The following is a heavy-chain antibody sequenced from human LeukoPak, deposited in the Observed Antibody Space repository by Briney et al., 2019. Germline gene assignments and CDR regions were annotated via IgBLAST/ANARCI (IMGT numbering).Heavy chain of an antibody. J-gene: IGHJ4*02. CDR3: ARANALTYGGNPYFDY. CDR2: IYHSGST. Sequence: SETLSLTCTVSGGSISSYYWSWIRQPPGKGLEWIGYIYHSGSTYYNPSLKSRVTISVDRSKNQFSLKLSSVTAADTAVYYCARANALTYGGNPYFDYWGQGTLVTVSS. V-gene: IGHV4-59*12. CDR1: GGSISSYY. D-gene: IGHD4-23*01.